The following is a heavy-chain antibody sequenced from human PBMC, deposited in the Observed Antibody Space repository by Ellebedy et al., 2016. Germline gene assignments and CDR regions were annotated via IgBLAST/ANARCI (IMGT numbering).Heavy chain of an antibody. D-gene: IGHD1-26*01. CDR3: AKDRGWELSWYFDL. V-gene: IGHV3-11*05. CDR2: ISSSSSYI. CDR1: GFTFSDYY. Sequence: GESLKISCAASGFTFSDYYMSWIRQAPGKGLEWISHISSSSSYINYADSVKGRFTISRDNAKNSLYLQMNSLRAEDTALYYCAKDRGWELSWYFDLWGRGTLVTVSS. J-gene: IGHJ2*01.